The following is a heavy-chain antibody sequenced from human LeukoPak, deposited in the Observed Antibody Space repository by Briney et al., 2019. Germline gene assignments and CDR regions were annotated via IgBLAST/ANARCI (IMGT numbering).Heavy chain of an antibody. Sequence: GGSLRLSCTASGLTFSTSGFKWVRQAPGKGLEWVASSGPTGSNRYHADSIKGRVTISRDNANNFLYLQMNSLRAEDTAVYYCATETNGRHYDYWGQGTLLTVSS. D-gene: IGHD1-14*01. J-gene: IGHJ4*02. CDR2: SGPTGSNR. CDR1: GLTFSTSG. CDR3: ATETNGRHYDY. V-gene: IGHV3-21*06.